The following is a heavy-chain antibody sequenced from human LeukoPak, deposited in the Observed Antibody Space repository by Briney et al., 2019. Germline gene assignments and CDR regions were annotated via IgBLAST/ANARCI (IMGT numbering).Heavy chain of an antibody. J-gene: IGHJ3*02. CDR1: GYTFTSYY. V-gene: IGHV1-46*01. D-gene: IGHD3-10*01. CDR2: INPSGGST. Sequence: ASVKVSCKASGYTFTSYYMHWVRQAPGQGLEWMGIINPSGGSTSYAQKFQGRVTMTRDTSTSTVYMELSSLRSEDTAVYYCARDPQTYYPSFAFDIWGQGTMVTVSS. CDR3: ARDPQTYYPSFAFDI.